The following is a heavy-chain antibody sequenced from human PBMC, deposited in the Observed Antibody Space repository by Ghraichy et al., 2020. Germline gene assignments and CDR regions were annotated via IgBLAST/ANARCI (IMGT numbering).Heavy chain of an antibody. J-gene: IGHJ5*02. CDR3: ARDISRGYYDSSGYH. D-gene: IGHD3-22*01. CDR2: ISSSGSTI. CDR1: GFTFSDYY. Sequence: GYLRLSCAASGFTFSDYYMSWIRQAPGKGLEWVSYISSSGSTIYYADSVKGRFTISRDNAKNSLYLQMNSLRAEDTAVYYCARDISRGYYDSSGYHWGQGTLVTVSS. V-gene: IGHV3-11*01.